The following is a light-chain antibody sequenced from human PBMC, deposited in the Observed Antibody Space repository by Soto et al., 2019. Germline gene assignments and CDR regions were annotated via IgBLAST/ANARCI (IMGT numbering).Light chain of an antibody. CDR2: DAS. CDR1: QGIRNY. Sequence: EVVLTQSPATLSLSPGERATLSCRASQGIRNYLAWYQQKPGQAPRLLIYDASNRATGIPARFSGSGSGTGLTLTISSLEPEDFAVYYCQQRSNWPAFGQGTKVEIK. J-gene: IGKJ1*01. CDR3: QQRSNWPA. V-gene: IGKV3-11*01.